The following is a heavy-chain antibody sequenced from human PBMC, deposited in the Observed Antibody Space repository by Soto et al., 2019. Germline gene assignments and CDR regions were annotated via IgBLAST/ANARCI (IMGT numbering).Heavy chain of an antibody. CDR1: GYTFTSYA. V-gene: IGHV1-3*01. CDR2: INAGNGNT. J-gene: IGHJ5*02. Sequence: ASVKVSCKASGYTFTSYAMHWVRQAPGQRLEWMGWINAGNGNTKYSQKFQGRVTITRDTSASTAYMELSSLRSEDTAVYYCARGGVLRFLEWLPRPANWFDPWGQGTLVTVSS. CDR3: ARGGVLRFLEWLPRPANWFDP. D-gene: IGHD3-3*01.